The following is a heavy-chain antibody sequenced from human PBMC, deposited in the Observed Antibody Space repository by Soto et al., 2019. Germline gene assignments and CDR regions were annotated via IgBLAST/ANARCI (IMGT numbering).Heavy chain of an antibody. D-gene: IGHD2-21*01. Sequence: AASVKVSCKASGYTFTSYGISWVRQAPGQGLEWMGWSSAYNGNTNYAQKLQGRVTMTTDTSTRTAYMELRSLRPEDTALYYCAKGLVFVDHAYMDVWGKGTTVTVSS. J-gene: IGHJ6*03. CDR2: SSAYNGNT. CDR1: GYTFTSYG. CDR3: AKGLVFVDHAYMDV. V-gene: IGHV1-18*01.